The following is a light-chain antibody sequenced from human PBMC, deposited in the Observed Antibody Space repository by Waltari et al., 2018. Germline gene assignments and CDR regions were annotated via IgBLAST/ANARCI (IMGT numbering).Light chain of an antibody. J-gene: IGLJ1*01. CDR2: EDT. CDR1: ELPPKD. V-gene: IGLV3-10*01. CDR3: YSSDSTGLRV. Sequence: SYELTQTTSVSVSPGQTARITCPGHELPPKDAYWFQQKSGQAPRLVIYEDTKRPSGIPERFSGSSSGTVATLTITGAQVDDEADYYCYSSDSTGLRVFGGGTTVVVL.